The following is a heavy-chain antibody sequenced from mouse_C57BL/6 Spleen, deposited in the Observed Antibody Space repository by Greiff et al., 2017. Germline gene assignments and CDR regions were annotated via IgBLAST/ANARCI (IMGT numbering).Heavy chain of an antibody. CDR2: IYPGDGDT. V-gene: IGHV1-80*01. Sequence: VQLQQSGAELVKPGASVKISCKASGYAFSSYWMNWVKQRPGQGLEWIGQIYPGDGDTNYNGKFKGKATLTADKSSSTAYMQLSSLTSEDSAVYFCARFEDDGAEFAYWGQGTLVTVSA. CDR1: GYAFSSYW. CDR3: ARFEDDGAEFAY. J-gene: IGHJ3*01. D-gene: IGHD2-12*01.